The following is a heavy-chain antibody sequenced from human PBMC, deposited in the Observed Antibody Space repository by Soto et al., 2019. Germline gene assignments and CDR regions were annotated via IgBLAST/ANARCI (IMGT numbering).Heavy chain of an antibody. D-gene: IGHD3-3*01. CDR3: ARRPPSYYDFWSGYPAYFDY. Sequence: SETLSLTCTVSGGSISSSSYYWGWTRQPPGKGLEWIGSIYYSGSTYYNPSLKSRVTISVDTSKNQFSLKLSSVTAADTAVYYCARRPPSYYDFWSGYPAYFDYWGQGTLVTVSS. J-gene: IGHJ4*02. CDR1: GGSISSSSYY. V-gene: IGHV4-39*01. CDR2: IYYSGST.